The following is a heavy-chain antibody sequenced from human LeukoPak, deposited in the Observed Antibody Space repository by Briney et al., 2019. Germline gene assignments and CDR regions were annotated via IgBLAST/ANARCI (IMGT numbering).Heavy chain of an antibody. V-gene: IGHV1-46*01. CDR2: INPSGGST. J-gene: IGHJ4*02. D-gene: IGHD5-18*01. CDR1: AYTFTSYY. Sequence: GASVKVSCKASAYTFTSYYIHWVRQSLGQGLEWMGLINPSGGSTTYAQKFQGRVTMTRDTSTSTVYMELSSLRSEDTAVYYCARTSLGYSPDYWGQGALVTVSS. CDR3: ARTSLGYSPDY.